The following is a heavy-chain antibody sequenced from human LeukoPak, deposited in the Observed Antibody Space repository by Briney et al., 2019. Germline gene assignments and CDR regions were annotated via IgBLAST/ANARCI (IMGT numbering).Heavy chain of an antibody. CDR3: AHKTTYYDFWSGYSQPKSAYFDY. D-gene: IGHD3-3*01. CDR1: GFSLSTSGVG. CDR2: IYWDDDK. V-gene: IGHV2-5*02. Sequence: SGPTLVKPTQTLTLTCTFSGFSLSTSGVGVGWMRQPPGKALEWLALIYWDDDKRYSPSLKSRLTITKDTSKNQVVLTMTNMDPVDTATYYCAHKTTYYDFWSGYSQPKSAYFDYWGQGTLVTVSS. J-gene: IGHJ4*02.